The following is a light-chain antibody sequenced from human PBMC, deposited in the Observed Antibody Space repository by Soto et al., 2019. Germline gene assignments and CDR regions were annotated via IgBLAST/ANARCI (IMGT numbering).Light chain of an antibody. V-gene: IGKV4-1*01. Sequence: DIVMTQSPDSLAVSLGERATINCKSSQSIFYSSNNKNALAWFQQKPGQPPKMLIYWASTRESGVPDRFSGSGSGTDFTLTISSLQAEDVAVYYCQKYLNILSLGGGTKVDIK. J-gene: IGKJ4*01. CDR1: QSIFYSSNNKNA. CDR3: QKYLNILS. CDR2: WAS.